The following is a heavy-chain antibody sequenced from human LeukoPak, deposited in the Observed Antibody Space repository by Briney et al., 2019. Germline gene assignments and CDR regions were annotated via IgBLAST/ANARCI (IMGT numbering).Heavy chain of an antibody. CDR1: GFTFSSYG. J-gene: IGHJ4*02. CDR3: ARDRSYDFWSGYSTPDY. Sequence: PGGSLRLSCAASGFTFSSYGMHWVRQAPGNGLEWVAVIWYDGSNKYYADSVKGRFTISRDNSKNTLDLQMNSLRAEDTAVYYCARDRSYDFWSGYSTPDYWGQGTLVTVSS. D-gene: IGHD3-3*01. CDR2: IWYDGSNK. V-gene: IGHV3-33*08.